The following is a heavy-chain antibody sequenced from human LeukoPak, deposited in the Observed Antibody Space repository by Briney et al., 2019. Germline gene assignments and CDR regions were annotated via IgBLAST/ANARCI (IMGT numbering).Heavy chain of an antibody. CDR1: GGTFSSYA. CDR3: ARGAGGIDAFDI. CDR2: IIPIFGTA. J-gene: IGHJ3*02. V-gene: IGHV1-69*13. Sequence: ASVKVSCKASGGTFSSYAISWVRQAPGQGLEWMGGIIPIFGTANYAQKFRGRVTITADESTSTAYMELSSLRSEDTAVYYCARGAGGIDAFDIWGQGTMVTVSS. D-gene: IGHD1-26*01.